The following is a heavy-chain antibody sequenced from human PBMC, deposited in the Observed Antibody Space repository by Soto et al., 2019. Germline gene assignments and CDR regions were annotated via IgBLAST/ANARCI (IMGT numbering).Heavy chain of an antibody. CDR3: ATIVGANDY. V-gene: IGHV4-4*07. Sequence: SETLSLTCTVSGGSIYTYSWPWLRPPAGKGLEWIGHIYSSGSANYNPSLKSRVSMSVDTSKNQFSLKLNSVTAADTAVYYCATIVGANDYWGQGALVTVS. D-gene: IGHD1-26*01. CDR2: IYSSGSA. CDR1: GGSIYTYS. J-gene: IGHJ4*02.